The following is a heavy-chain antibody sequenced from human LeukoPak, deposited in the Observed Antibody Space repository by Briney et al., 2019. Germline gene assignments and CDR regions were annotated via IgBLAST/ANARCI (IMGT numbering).Heavy chain of an antibody. Sequence: GGSLRLSCAVSGFSVSSFGMRWVRQAPGKGLEWVSAISGSGGSTYYADSVKGRFTIYRDNSKNTLYLQINSLRAEDTAVYYCAKVTDYGEDYWGQGTLVTVSS. CDR1: GFSVSSFG. CDR3: AKVTDYGEDY. J-gene: IGHJ4*02. D-gene: IGHD4-17*01. CDR2: ISGSGGST. V-gene: IGHV3-23*01.